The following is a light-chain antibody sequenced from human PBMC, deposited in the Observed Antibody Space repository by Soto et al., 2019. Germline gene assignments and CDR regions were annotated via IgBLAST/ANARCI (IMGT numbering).Light chain of an antibody. Sequence: QFVLTQPPSVSGAPGQRVTISCTGSSSNIGAGYEVHWYQQLPGTAPKLLIYGNSNRPSGVPDRFSGSKSGTSASLAITGLQAEDEADYYCQSYDSSLSVVFGGGTKLTVL. CDR3: QSYDSSLSVV. J-gene: IGLJ2*01. V-gene: IGLV1-40*01. CDR2: GNS. CDR1: SSNIGAGYE.